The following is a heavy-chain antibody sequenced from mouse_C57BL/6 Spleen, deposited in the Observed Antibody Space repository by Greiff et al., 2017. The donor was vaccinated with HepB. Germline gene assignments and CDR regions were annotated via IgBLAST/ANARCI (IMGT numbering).Heavy chain of an antibody. CDR2: ISSGGSYT. V-gene: IGHV5-6*01. J-gene: IGHJ1*03. D-gene: IGHD1-1*01. CDR1: GFTFSSYG. CDR3: ARGGYDGSSPYWYFDV. Sequence: EVKLVESGGDLVKPGGSLKLSCAASGFTFSSYGMSWVRQTPDKRLEWVATISSGGSYTDYPDSVKGRFTISRDNAKNTLYLQMSSLKSEDPAMYYCARGGYDGSSPYWYFDVWGTGTTVTVSS.